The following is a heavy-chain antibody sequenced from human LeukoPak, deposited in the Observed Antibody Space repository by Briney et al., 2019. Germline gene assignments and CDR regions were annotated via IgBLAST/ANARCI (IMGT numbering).Heavy chain of an antibody. V-gene: IGHV1-69*13. D-gene: IGHD4-17*01. CDR2: IIPMINTP. Sequence: SVKVSCKASVGTFRSYAINWVRQAPGKGLDWMGGIIPMINTPKYGQRFQGRVTITANDSSSTGYMEVSSLRSEDTAVYFCAIFQGTYGDNDNDFWGQGTLVTVSS. CDR1: VGTFRSYA. CDR3: AIFQGTYGDNDNDF. J-gene: IGHJ4*02.